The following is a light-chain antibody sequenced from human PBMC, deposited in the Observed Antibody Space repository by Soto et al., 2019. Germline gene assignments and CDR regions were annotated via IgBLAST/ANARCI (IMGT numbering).Light chain of an antibody. CDR2: ATS. V-gene: IGKV3-20*01. CDR3: QQYGTSPPIT. CDR1: QSISRTY. Sequence: EIVLTQPPGTLSLSPGERATLSCRASQSISRTYLAWYQQKPVQAPRLLIYATSSRATGIPDRFSGSGSGRDFSLTINRLESEDSAVYYCQQYGTSPPITFGQGTRLENK. J-gene: IGKJ5*01.